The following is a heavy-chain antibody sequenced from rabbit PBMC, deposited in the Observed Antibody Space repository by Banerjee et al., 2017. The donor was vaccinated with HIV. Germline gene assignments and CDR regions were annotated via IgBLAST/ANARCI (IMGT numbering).Heavy chain of an antibody. J-gene: IGHJ6*01. CDR2: INAITGKA. CDR1: GFSFSNKAV. V-gene: IGHV1S45*01. D-gene: IGHD1-1*01. CDR3: ARDTSSSFSSYGMDL. Sequence: QEQLVESGGGLVKPEGSLKLSCTASGFSFSNKAVMCWVRQAPGKGLEWIACINAITGKAVYANWAKGRFTISKTSSTTVTLQMTRLTAADTATYFCARDTSSSFSSYGMDLWGPGTLVTVS.